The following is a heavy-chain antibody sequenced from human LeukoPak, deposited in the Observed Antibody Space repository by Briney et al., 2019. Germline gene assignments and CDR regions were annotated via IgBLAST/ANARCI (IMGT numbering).Heavy chain of an antibody. CDR2: ISDTDDST. D-gene: IGHD5-18*01. V-gene: IGHV3-23*01. Sequence: GGSLRLSCAASGFTFSSYAMNWVRQAPGKGLEWVSSISDTDDSTYDADSVKGRFTISRDNAKNSLYLQMNSLRAEDTAVYYCARIGGYNYPRAYYYYYMDVWGKGTTVTVSS. J-gene: IGHJ6*03. CDR3: ARIGGYNYPRAYYYYYMDV. CDR1: GFTFSSYA.